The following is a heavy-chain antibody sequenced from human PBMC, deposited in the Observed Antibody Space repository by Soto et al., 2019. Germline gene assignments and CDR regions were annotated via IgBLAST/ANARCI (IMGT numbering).Heavy chain of an antibody. V-gene: IGHV1-8*01. CDR2: MNPNSGNT. J-gene: IGHJ6*02. CDR3: ARKGLETTASPGWNYYYGMDV. CDR1: GYTFTSYD. D-gene: IGHD4-17*01. Sequence: ASVKVSCKASGYTFTSYDINWVRQASGQGLEWMGWMNPNSGNTGYAQKFQGRVTMTGNTSISTAYMELSSLRSEDTAVYYCARKGLETTASPGWNYYYGMDVWGQGTTVTVSS.